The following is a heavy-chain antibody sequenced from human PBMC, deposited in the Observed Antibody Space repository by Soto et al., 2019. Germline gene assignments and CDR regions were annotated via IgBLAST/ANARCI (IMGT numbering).Heavy chain of an antibody. CDR2: INAIGTNP. D-gene: IGHD6-13*01. CDR1: GFNFNSYA. J-gene: IGHJ4*02. V-gene: IGHV3-23*01. CDR3: AKAAYTSNWYIFDY. Sequence: GGSLRLSCGASGFNFNSYAMTWVRQAPGKEPEWVATINAIGTNPYYADSVKGRFTVSRDNSKDTLYLQMLSLRADDTALYYCAKAAYTSNWYIFDYWGQGTLVTVSS.